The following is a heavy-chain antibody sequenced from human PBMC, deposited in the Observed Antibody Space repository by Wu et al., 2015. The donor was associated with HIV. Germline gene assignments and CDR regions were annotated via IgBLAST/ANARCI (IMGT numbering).Heavy chain of an antibody. Sequence: QVQMVQSGPEVKQPGASVKVSCKASGYTLTDYFIHWVRQAPGQRLEWMGWVNTNTGGTNYAQKFQGRVTITTDELRTTAYMELSSLKSEDTAVYYCAINTDSVATSLYSLGVWGQGTVVTVSS. CDR2: VNTNTGGT. CDR3: AINTDSVATSLYSLGV. CDR1: GYTLTDYF. V-gene: IGHV1-2*02. J-gene: IGHJ6*02. D-gene: IGHD6-19*01.